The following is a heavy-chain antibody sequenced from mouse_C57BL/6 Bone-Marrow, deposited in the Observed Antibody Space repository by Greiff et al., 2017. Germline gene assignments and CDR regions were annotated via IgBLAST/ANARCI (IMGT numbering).Heavy chain of an antibody. CDR1: GYTFTSYW. J-gene: IGHJ4*01. D-gene: IGHD2-4*01. CDR3: AREGYYDYDLYYAMDY. CDR2: LDPYDSYT. Sequence: QVQLQQPGAELVMPGASVKLSCKASGYTFTSYWMHWVKQRPGQGLEWIGELDPYDSYTNYNQKFKGKSTLPVDKSSISAYMQLRSLTSEDSAVYYCAREGYYDYDLYYAMDYWGQGTSVTVSS. V-gene: IGHV1-69*01.